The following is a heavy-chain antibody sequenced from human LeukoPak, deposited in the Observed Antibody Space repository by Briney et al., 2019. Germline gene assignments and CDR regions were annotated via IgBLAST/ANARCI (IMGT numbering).Heavy chain of an antibody. Sequence: PWGSLRLSRAASGFTFSSYSMNWVRQAPGKGLEWVSSISSSSSYIYYADSVKGRFTISRDNAKNSLYLQMNSLRAEDTAVYYCARGSYRIDYWGQGTLVTVSS. CDR3: ARGSYRIDY. V-gene: IGHV3-21*01. J-gene: IGHJ4*02. D-gene: IGHD4-11*01. CDR1: GFTFSSYS. CDR2: ISSSSSYI.